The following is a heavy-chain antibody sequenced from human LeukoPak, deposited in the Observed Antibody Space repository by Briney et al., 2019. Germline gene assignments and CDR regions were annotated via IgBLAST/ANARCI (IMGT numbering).Heavy chain of an antibody. V-gene: IGHV3-30-3*02. J-gene: IGHJ4*02. CDR1: GFTFTPYA. Sequence: PGTSLRLSCAASGFTFTPYAMHWVRQAPGKGLEWVAVTSYDGGIKYYADSVKGRFTISRDNSKNTLYLQMNSLRAEDTAVYYCAKSDDYVWGSYPRGDYWGQGTLVTVSS. D-gene: IGHD3-16*02. CDR2: TSYDGGIK. CDR3: AKSDDYVWGSYPRGDY.